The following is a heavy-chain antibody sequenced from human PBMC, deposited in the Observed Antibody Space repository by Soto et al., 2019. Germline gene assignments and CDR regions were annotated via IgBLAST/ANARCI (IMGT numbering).Heavy chain of an antibody. D-gene: IGHD3-3*01. Sequence: QAQLVQSGAEVKKPGASVKVSCKASGYTFTSYDINWVRQAPGQGLEWLGWMDPNSGSTGYAQNLRGRVTMTRNNSINTAHMELSSLRSEDTAVYYCARERKLDFWRKGLDVRGQGTTVTVSS. CDR2: MDPNSGST. V-gene: IGHV1-8*01. CDR3: ARERKLDFWRKGLDV. J-gene: IGHJ6*02. CDR1: GYTFTSYD.